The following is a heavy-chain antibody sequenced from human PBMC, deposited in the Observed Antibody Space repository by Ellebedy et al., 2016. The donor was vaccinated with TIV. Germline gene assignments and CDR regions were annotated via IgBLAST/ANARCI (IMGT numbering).Heavy chain of an antibody. D-gene: IGHD3-22*01. CDR3: ARDRGTTMTVSDY. J-gene: IGHJ4*02. CDR1: GFTVSSNY. CDR2: IYSGGST. Sequence: GESLKISCAASGFTVSSNYMDWARQTPGKGLEWVSVIYSGGSTYYADSVKGRFTVSRDNSKNTLYLQMNSLRAEDTAVYYCARDRGTTMTVSDYWGQGTLVTVSS. V-gene: IGHV3-66*01.